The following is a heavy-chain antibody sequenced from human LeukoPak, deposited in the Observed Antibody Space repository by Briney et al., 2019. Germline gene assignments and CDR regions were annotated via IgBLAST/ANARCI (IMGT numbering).Heavy chain of an antibody. Sequence: GGSLRLSCSASGFTFSSFWMSWVRQAPGKGLEWVANIKQDGSEKYYVDSVKGRFTISRDNAKNSLYLQMSNLRAEETAVYFCARGGGLDVWGQGATVTVSS. D-gene: IGHD3-16*01. J-gene: IGHJ6*02. CDR3: ARGGGLDV. CDR1: GFTFSSFW. V-gene: IGHV3-7*03. CDR2: IKQDGSEK.